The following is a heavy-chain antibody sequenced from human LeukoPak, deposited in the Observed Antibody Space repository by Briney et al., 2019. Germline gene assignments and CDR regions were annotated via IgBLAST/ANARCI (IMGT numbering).Heavy chain of an antibody. CDR3: TRDVGAAGY. CDR1: GFTFSGSA. Sequence: GGSLRLSCAASGFTFSGSAMHWVRQASGKGLEWVGRIRSKANSYATAYAASVKGRFTISRDNAKNSLYLQMNSLRAEDTAVYYCTRDVGAAGYWGQGTLVTVSS. D-gene: IGHD6-13*01. J-gene: IGHJ4*02. V-gene: IGHV3-73*01. CDR2: IRSKANSYAT.